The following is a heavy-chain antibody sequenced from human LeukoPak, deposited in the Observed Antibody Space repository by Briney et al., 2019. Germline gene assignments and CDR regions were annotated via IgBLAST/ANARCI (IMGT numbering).Heavy chain of an antibody. Sequence: ASVKVSCKASGYTFTGYYMHWVRQAPGQGLEWMGWINPNSGGTNYAQKFQGRVTMTRDTSISTAYMELSRLRSDDTAVYYCARGPMLGYCSSTSCRRTYYYYMDVWGKGTTVTISS. CDR1: GYTFTGYY. CDR2: INPNSGGT. J-gene: IGHJ6*03. CDR3: ARGPMLGYCSSTSCRRTYYYYMDV. D-gene: IGHD2-2*01. V-gene: IGHV1-2*02.